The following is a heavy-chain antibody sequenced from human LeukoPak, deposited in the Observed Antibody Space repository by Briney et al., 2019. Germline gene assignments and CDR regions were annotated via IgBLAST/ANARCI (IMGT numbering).Heavy chain of an antibody. V-gene: IGHV3-23*01. CDR1: GFTFRSYA. D-gene: IGHD3-16*01. CDR3: ARDTEGGFDY. J-gene: IGHJ4*02. Sequence: GGSLRLSCAASGFTFRSYAMSWVRQAPGKGLEWVSAISGSGGSTYYADSVKGRFTISRDNAKNSLFLQMNSLRAEDTAVYYCARDTEGGFDYWGQGTLVTVSA. CDR2: ISGSGGST.